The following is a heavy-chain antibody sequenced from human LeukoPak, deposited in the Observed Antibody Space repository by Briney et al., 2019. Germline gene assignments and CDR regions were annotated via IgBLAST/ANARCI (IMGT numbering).Heavy chain of an antibody. CDR1: GFPFSTYW. Sequence: GGSLRLSCAASGFPFSTYWMSWVRQAPGKGLEWVANIKQDGSEKYYVDSMKGRFAISRDNAKNSLFLQMNTLRVEDTAVYYCAKDSLLTVVSPVAASWGQGTLVTVSS. J-gene: IGHJ5*02. CDR3: AKDSLLTVVSPVAAS. CDR2: IKQDGSEK. D-gene: IGHD4-23*01. V-gene: IGHV3-7*01.